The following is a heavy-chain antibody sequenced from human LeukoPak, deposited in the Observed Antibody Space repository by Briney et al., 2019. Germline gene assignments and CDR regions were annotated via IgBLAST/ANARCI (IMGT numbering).Heavy chain of an antibody. J-gene: IGHJ4*02. V-gene: IGHV3-30*03. CDR1: GFTFSSYG. CDR3: AGAADLFDY. D-gene: IGHD2-2*01. Sequence: DPGRSLRLSCAASGFTFSSYGMHWVRQALGKGLEWVAVISYDGSNKYYADSVKGRFTISRDNSKNTLYLQMNSLRAEDTAVYYCAGAADLFDYWGQGTLVTVSS. CDR2: ISYDGSNK.